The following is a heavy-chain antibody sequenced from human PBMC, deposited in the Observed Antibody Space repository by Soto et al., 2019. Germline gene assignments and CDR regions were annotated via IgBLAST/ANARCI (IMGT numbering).Heavy chain of an antibody. CDR3: ARASYGMDV. CDR1: GFTFSSYG. J-gene: IGHJ6*02. Sequence: QVQLVESGGGVVQPGRSLRLSCAASGFTFSSYGMHWVRQAPGKGLEWVAVIWYDGSNKYYADSVKGRFTISRDNSKNTLYLQMNSLRAEDTAVYYCARASYGMDVWGQGTTVTVSS. V-gene: IGHV3-33*01. CDR2: IWYDGSNK.